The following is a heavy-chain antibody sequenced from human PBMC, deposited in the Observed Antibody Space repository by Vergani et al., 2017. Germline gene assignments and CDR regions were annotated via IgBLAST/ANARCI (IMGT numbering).Heavy chain of an antibody. Sequence: QVTLRESGPALVKPTQTLTLTCTFSGFSLSTSGMCVSWIRQPPGKALEWLALIDWDDDKYYNTSLKTRLTISKDTSKNQVVLTMTNMDPVDTATYYCAHMGRRYDFWSRIVLPGFDYWGQGTLVTVSS. CDR3: AHMGRRYDFWSRIVLPGFDY. CDR1: GFSLSTSGMC. CDR2: IDWDDDK. D-gene: IGHD3-3*01. V-gene: IGHV2-70*01. J-gene: IGHJ4*02.